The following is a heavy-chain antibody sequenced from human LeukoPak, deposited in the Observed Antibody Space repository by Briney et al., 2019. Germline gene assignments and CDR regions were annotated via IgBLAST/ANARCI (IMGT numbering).Heavy chain of an antibody. CDR1: GGTFSSYA. CDR2: IIPIFGTA. CDR3: ARENSDYGDYEIAY. J-gene: IGHJ4*02. D-gene: IGHD4-17*01. Sequence: ASVKVSCKASGGTFSSYAISWVRQAPGRGLEWMGGIIPIFGTANYAQKFQGSVTITADESSRTAYMELSSLRSEDTAVYYCARENSDYGDYEIAYWGQGTLVTVSS. V-gene: IGHV1-69*13.